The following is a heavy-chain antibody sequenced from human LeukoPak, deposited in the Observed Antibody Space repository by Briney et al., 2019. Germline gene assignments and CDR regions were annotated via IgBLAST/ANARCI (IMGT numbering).Heavy chain of an antibody. CDR3: ARDNWVDC. Sequence: SETLSLTCTVSGGSISSYYWSWIRQPPGKGLEYIGYIYHTGTTNYSPSLKSRVTISVDTSKNQLSLRLNSVTAADTAVYYCARDNWVDCWGQGTLVTVSS. CDR1: GGSISSYY. CDR2: IYHTGTT. J-gene: IGHJ5*01. V-gene: IGHV4-59*01.